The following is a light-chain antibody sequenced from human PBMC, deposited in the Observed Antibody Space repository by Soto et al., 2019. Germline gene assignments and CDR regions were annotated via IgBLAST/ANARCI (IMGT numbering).Light chain of an antibody. CDR3: QQYHNWPPWT. CDR2: GAS. V-gene: IGKV3-15*01. Sequence: EIVMTQSPATLSVSPGERATLSCRASQSVSSNLAWYQQKPGQAPRLLIYGASTRATGIPARFSGSGSGTEFTLTISSLKSEDFALYYCQQYHNWPPWTFGQGNKVEIK. J-gene: IGKJ1*01. CDR1: QSVSSN.